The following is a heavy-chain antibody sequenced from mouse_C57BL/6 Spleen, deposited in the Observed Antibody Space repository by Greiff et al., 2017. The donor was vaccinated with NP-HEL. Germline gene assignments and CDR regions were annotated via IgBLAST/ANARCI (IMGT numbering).Heavy chain of an antibody. V-gene: IGHV1-69*01. Sequence: QVQLQQPGAELVMPGASVKLSCKASGYTFTSYWMHWVKQRPGQGLEWIGEIDPSDSYTNYNQKFKGKSTLTVDKSSSTAYMQLSSLTSEDSAVYYCEREGYDRAMDYWGQGTSVTVSS. CDR2: IDPSDSYT. J-gene: IGHJ4*01. CDR1: GYTFTSYW. CDR3: EREGYDRAMDY. D-gene: IGHD2-2*01.